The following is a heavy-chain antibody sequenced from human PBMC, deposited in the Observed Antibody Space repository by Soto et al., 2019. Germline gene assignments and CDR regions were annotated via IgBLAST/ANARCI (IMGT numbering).Heavy chain of an antibody. V-gene: IGHV3-48*02. CDR1: GFIFSKYS. D-gene: IGHD1-26*01. Sequence: GGSLRLSCGASGFIFSKYSMNWVRQAPGKGLEWLSYISSNSVTIYYADSVRGRFTIFRDNAKNSLYLQMNSLRDEDTAVYYCAREDILGTRSFDYWGQGALVTAPQ. J-gene: IGHJ4*02. CDR3: AREDILGTRSFDY. CDR2: ISSNSVTI.